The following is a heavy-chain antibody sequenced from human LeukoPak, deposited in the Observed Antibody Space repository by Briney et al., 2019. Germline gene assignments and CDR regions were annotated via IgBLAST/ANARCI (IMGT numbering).Heavy chain of an antibody. D-gene: IGHD5-18*01. Sequence: GGSLRLSCAASGFTFSIYAMSWVRKAPGKGLEWVSVIRGGDNSTYYADSVKGRFTISRDNSKNTLYLQMNSLRAEDTAVYYCAKDSDTSMVYYYYGMDVWGQGTTVTVSS. J-gene: IGHJ6*02. CDR3: AKDSDTSMVYYYYGMDV. CDR1: GFTFSIYA. CDR2: IRGGDNST. V-gene: IGHV3-23*01.